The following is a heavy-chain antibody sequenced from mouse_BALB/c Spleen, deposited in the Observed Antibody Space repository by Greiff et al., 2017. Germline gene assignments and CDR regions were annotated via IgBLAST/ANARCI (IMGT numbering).Heavy chain of an antibody. CDR2: IDPENGDT. CDR1: GFNIKDYY. CDR3: ARGVVAYYYAMDY. J-gene: IGHJ4*01. Sequence: DVKLVESGAELVRSGASVKLSCTASGFNIKDYYMHWVKQRPEQGLEWIGWIDPENGDTEYAPKFQGKATMTADTSSNTAYLQLSSLTSEDTAVYYCARGVVAYYYAMDYWGQGTSVTVSS. V-gene: IGHV14-4*02. D-gene: IGHD1-1*01.